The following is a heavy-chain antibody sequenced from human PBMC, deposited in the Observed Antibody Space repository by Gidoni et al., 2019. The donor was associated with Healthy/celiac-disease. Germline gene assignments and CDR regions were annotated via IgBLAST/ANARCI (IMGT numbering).Heavy chain of an antibody. V-gene: IGHV3-30-3*01. Sequence: QVQLVESGGGVVQPGRSLRLSCAASGFTLRSSAMHWVRQAPGKGLEWLAVISYDGSNKYYADSVKGRFTISRDNSKNTLYLQMNSLRAEDTAVYYCARDPDYGSREDYFDYWGQGTLVTVSS. CDR1: GFTLRSSA. D-gene: IGHD4-17*01. J-gene: IGHJ4*02. CDR3: ARDPDYGSREDYFDY. CDR2: ISYDGSNK.